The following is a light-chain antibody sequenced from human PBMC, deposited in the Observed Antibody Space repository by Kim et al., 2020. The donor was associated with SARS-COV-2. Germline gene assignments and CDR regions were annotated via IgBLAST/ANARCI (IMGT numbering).Light chain of an antibody. CDR1: QSLLHSNGYNY. V-gene: IGKV2-28*01. J-gene: IGKJ3*01. CDR2: LGS. CDR3: MQALQTPFT. Sequence: PASISCRSSQSLLHSNGYNYLDWYLQKPGQSPQLLIYLGSNRASGVPDRFSGSGSGIDFTLKISRVEAEDVGVYYCMQALQTPFTFGPGTKVDIK.